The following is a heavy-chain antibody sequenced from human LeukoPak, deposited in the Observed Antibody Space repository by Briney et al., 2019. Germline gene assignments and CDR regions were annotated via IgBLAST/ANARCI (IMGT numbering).Heavy chain of an antibody. CDR3: AKSKRAGTMSYYYYGMDV. D-gene: IGHD6-13*01. Sequence: GGSLRLSCAASGFTFSSYAMSWVRQAPGKGLEWGSAISGSGGSTYYADSVKGRFTISRDNSKNTLYLQMNSLRAEDTAVYYCAKSKRAGTMSYYYYGMDVWGQGTTVTVSS. CDR1: GFTFSSYA. CDR2: ISGSGGST. V-gene: IGHV3-23*01. J-gene: IGHJ6*02.